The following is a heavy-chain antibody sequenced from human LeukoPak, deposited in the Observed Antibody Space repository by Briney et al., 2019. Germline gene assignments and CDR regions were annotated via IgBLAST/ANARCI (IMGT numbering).Heavy chain of an antibody. CDR2: IIPILGIA. D-gene: IGHD6-6*01. CDR3: VRDPSGGIYSSSSLYYYYYGMDV. CDR1: GGTFSSYT. J-gene: IGHJ6*02. Sequence: SVKVSCKASGGTFSSYTISWVRQAPGQGLEWMGRIIPILGIANYAQKFQGRVTITADKSTSTAYMELSSLRSEDTAVYYCVRDPSGGIYSSSSLYYYYYGMDVWGQGTTVTVSS. V-gene: IGHV1-69*04.